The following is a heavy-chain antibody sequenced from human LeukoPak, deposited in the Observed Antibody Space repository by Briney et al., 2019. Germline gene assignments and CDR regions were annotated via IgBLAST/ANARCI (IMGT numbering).Heavy chain of an antibody. D-gene: IGHD3-16*02. Sequence: SETLSLTCTVSGGSISSYYWSWIRQPPGKGLEWIGYIYYSGSTNYNPSLKSRVTISVDTSKNQFSLKLSSVTAADTAVYYCARGDYVWGSYRFRGFDPWGQGTLVTVSS. CDR3: ARGDYVWGSYRFRGFDP. CDR1: GGSISSYY. CDR2: IYYSGST. J-gene: IGHJ5*02. V-gene: IGHV4-59*01.